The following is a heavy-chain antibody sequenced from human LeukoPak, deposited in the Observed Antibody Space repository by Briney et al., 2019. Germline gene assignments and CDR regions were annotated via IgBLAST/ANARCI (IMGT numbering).Heavy chain of an antibody. J-gene: IGHJ6*03. Sequence: SETLSLTCTVSGGSISSGGYYWSWIRQHPGKGLEWIGYIYYSGSTYYNPSLKSRVTISVDTSKNQFSLKLSSVTAADTAVYYCARSLLPTAYRKYYYYYYMDVWGKGTTVTVSS. D-gene: IGHD3-16*02. CDR2: IYYSGST. CDR1: GGSISSGGYY. V-gene: IGHV4-31*03. CDR3: ARSLLPTAYRKYYYYYYMDV.